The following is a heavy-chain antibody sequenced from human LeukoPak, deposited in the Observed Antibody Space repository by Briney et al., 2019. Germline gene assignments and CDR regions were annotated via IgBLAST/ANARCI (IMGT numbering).Heavy chain of an antibody. CDR3: AKDRGPSPTLWNY. D-gene: IGHD3-10*01. Sequence: QAGGPLRLSCAASGFTFSSYAMHWVRQAPGKGLEWVSAISGSGGSTYYADSVKGRFTISRDNSKSTLYLQMNSLRAEDTAVYYCAKDRGPSPTLWNYWGQGTLVTVSS. V-gene: IGHV3-23*01. CDR2: ISGSGGST. CDR1: GFTFSSYA. J-gene: IGHJ4*02.